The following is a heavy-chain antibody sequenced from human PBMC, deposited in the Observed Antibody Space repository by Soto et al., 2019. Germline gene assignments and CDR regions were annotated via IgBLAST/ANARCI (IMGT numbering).Heavy chain of an antibody. CDR3: ARAMTTVTTIDY. D-gene: IGHD4-17*01. CDR1: GGSISSGGYS. J-gene: IGHJ4*02. CDR2: IYHSGST. V-gene: IGHV4-30-2*01. Sequence: PSETLSLTCAVSGGSISSGGYSWSWIRQPPGKGLECIGYIYHSGSTYYNPSLKSRVTISVDRSKNQFSLKLNSVTAADTAVYYCARAMTTVTTIDYWGQGTLVTVSS.